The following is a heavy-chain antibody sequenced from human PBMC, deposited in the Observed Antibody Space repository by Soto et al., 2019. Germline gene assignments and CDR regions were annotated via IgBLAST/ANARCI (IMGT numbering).Heavy chain of an antibody. J-gene: IGHJ4*02. Sequence: SETLSLTCAVSGYSISSGYYWGWIRQPPGKGLEWIGTIYHSGSTYYNPSLKSRATILVDTSKNQFSLKLSSVTAADTAVYYCAREGDDVLRFLEWLSDGGRYFDYWGQGTLVTVS. CDR3: AREGDDVLRFLEWLSDGGRYFDY. CDR2: IYHSGST. V-gene: IGHV4-38-2*02. CDR1: GYSISSGYY. D-gene: IGHD3-3*01.